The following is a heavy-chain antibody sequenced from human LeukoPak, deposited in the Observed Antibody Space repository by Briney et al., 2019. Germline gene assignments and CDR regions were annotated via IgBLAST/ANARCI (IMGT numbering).Heavy chain of an antibody. CDR1: GFTFSNYA. Sequence: PGGSLRLSCEASGFTFSNYAMAWVRQSPGKGLEWVSVIYSGGSTYYADSVKGRFTISRDNSKNTLYLQMNSLRAEDTAVYYCAATVTTEAFDIWGQGTMVTVSS. V-gene: IGHV3-53*01. D-gene: IGHD4-17*01. CDR2: IYSGGST. CDR3: AATVTTEAFDI. J-gene: IGHJ3*02.